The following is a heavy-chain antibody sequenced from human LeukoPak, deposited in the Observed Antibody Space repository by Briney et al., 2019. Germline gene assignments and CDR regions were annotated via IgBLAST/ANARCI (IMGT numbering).Heavy chain of an antibody. CDR2: IYYSGST. Sequence: ETLSLTCIVSGGSISNYYWSWIRQPPGKGLEWIGYIYYSGSTNYNPSLKSRVTISVDTSKNQFSLKLSSVTAADTAVYYCARDRRDYYDSSGYQYYFDHWGQGTLVTVSS. CDR3: ARDRRDYYDSSGYQYYFDH. CDR1: GGSISNYY. J-gene: IGHJ4*02. V-gene: IGHV4-59*01. D-gene: IGHD3-22*01.